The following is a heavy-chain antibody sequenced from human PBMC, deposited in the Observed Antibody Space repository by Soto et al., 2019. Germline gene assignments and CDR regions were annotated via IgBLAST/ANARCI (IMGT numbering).Heavy chain of an antibody. D-gene: IGHD2-21*01. CDR3: ARNTDVHNNRRSRYLFDY. V-gene: IGHV4-61*01. CDR1: GGSASNKTYY. Sequence: SLTCSVSGGSASNKTYYWSWIRQPPGKRLEWIGYVYYSGTTNYNPSLKSRVTISVDLSKNQFSLRLSSVTTADTALYYCARNTDVHNNRRSRYLFDYLGRGTLVTVSS. J-gene: IGHJ4*02. CDR2: VYYSGTT.